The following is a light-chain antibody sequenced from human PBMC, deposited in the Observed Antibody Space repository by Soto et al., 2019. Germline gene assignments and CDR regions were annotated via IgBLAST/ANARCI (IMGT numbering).Light chain of an antibody. CDR2: GAS. J-gene: IGKJ1*01. CDR3: QQYGSSPRT. Sequence: EIALTQFPGTLSLSPGERATLSCRASQSVSSSYLAWYQQKPGQAPRLLIYGASSRATGIPDRFSGSGSGTDFTLTISRLEPEDFAVYYCQQYGSSPRTFGQGTKVDI. V-gene: IGKV3-20*01. CDR1: QSVSSSY.